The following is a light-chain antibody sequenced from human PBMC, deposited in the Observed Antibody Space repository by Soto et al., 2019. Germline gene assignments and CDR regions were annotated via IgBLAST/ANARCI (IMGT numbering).Light chain of an antibody. Sequence: AIQMTQSPSSLSASVGDRVTITCRASQGIREELGWYQQKAGKAPNLLISAASRLQSGVPSRFSGRGSGTDFTLTISSLQPEDFASYYCLQDYDYPRTFGQGTKVDLK. CDR1: QGIREE. V-gene: IGKV1-6*01. CDR3: LQDYDYPRT. CDR2: AAS. J-gene: IGKJ1*01.